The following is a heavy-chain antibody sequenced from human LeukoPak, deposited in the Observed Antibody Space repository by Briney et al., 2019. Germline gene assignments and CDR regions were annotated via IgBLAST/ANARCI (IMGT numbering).Heavy chain of an antibody. CDR1: GFTFSSYA. CDR2: ISGSTGST. CDR3: AKQKGVSWYSEEDY. Sequence: GGSLRLSCAASGFTFSSYAISWVRQAPGKGLEWVSGISGSTGSTYYVDSVKGRFTISRDNSKNMLYLQMNSLRAEDTAVYYCAKQKGVSWYSEEDYWGQGTLVTVSS. V-gene: IGHV3-23*01. J-gene: IGHJ4*02. D-gene: IGHD2-15*01.